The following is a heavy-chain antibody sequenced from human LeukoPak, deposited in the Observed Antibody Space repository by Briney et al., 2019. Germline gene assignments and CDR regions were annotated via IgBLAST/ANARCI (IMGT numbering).Heavy chain of an antibody. CDR2: VGNSDNHK. CDR1: GFRVGSYY. J-gene: IGHJ4*02. Sequence: GGSLRLSCAASGFRVGSYYTSWIRQAPGKGLEWVAVVGNSDNHKDHADSVKGRFTISRDDAKNSVYLQMNSLRVEDTAIYYCAKEQWYRFDNWGQGALVTVSS. D-gene: IGHD2-8*01. CDR3: AKEQWYRFDN. V-gene: IGHV3-11*01.